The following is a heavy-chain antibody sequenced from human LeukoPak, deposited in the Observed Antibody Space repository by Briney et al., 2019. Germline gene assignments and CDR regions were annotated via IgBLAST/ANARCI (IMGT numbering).Heavy chain of an antibody. D-gene: IGHD6-19*01. CDR3: ATSIAVAGTSDY. V-gene: IGHV1-46*01. Sequence: ASVKVSCKASGGAFSSYAINWVRQAPGQGLEWMGIINPSGGSTSYAQKFQGRVTMTRDTSTSTVYMELSSLRSEDTAVYYCATSIAVAGTSDYWGQGTLVTVSS. J-gene: IGHJ4*02. CDR1: GGAFSSYA. CDR2: INPSGGST.